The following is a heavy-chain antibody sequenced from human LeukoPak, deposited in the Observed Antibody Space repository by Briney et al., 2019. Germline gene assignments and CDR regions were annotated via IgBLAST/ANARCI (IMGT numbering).Heavy chain of an antibody. J-gene: IGHJ4*02. D-gene: IGHD3-22*01. CDR1: TFSNYV. V-gene: IGHV3-23*01. Sequence: GGSLRLSCAFTFSNYVMSWVRQAPGKGLEWVSAISGSGGSTYYADSVKGRFTISRDNSKNTLYLQMNSLRAEDTAVYYCAKSPRHYYDSSGYQYYFDYWGQGTLVTVSS. CDR2: ISGSGGST. CDR3: AKSPRHYYDSSGYQYYFDY.